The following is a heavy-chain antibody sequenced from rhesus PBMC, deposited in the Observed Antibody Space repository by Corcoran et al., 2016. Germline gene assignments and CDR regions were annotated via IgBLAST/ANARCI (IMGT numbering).Heavy chain of an antibody. D-gene: IGHD1-1*01. V-gene: IGHV4S10*01. CDR1: GGSISSGYD. Sequence: QVQLQESGPGVVKPSETLSLTCAVSGGSISSGYDWSWIRQPPGKGLEWIGYIYGSSTSTNYNPSLKSRVTISKDTSKNQFSLKLSSVTAADTAVYYCARDQVPYFDYWGQGVLVTVSS. CDR2: IYGSSTST. CDR3: ARDQVPYFDY. J-gene: IGHJ4*01.